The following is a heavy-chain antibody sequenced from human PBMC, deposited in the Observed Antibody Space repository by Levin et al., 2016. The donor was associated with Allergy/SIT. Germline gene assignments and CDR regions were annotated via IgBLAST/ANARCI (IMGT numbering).Heavy chain of an antibody. CDR3: AKEGKLQTYWGYYYYGMDV. V-gene: IGHV3-23*01. CDR1: GFTFSSYA. J-gene: IGHJ6*02. CDR2: ISGSGGST. Sequence: GESLKISCAASGFTFSSYAMSWVRQAPGKGLEWVSAISGSGGSTYYADSVKGRFTISRDNSKNTLYLQMNSLRAEDTAVYYCAKEGKLQTYWGYYYYGMDVWGQGTTVTVSS. D-gene: IGHD7-27*01.